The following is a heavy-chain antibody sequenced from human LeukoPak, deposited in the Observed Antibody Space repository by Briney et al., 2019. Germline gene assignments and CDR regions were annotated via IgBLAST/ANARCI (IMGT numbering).Heavy chain of an antibody. CDR1: GGSISNYY. J-gene: IGHJ4*02. CDR2: IYYSGST. V-gene: IGHV4-59*08. D-gene: IGHD6-13*01. Sequence: PSETLSLTCTVSGGSISNYYWSWIRQPPGKGLEWIGYIYYSGSTNYNPSFKSRVTISVDTSKNQFSLKLSSVTAADTAVYYCARHGRGAAAGSDYWGQGTLVTVSS. CDR3: ARHGRGAAAGSDY.